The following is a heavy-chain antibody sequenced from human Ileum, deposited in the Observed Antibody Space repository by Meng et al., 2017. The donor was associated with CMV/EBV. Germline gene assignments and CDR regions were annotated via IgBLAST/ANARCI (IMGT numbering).Heavy chain of an antibody. CDR1: GYPISSGYY. CDR2: IYHSGST. V-gene: IGHV4-38-2*02. D-gene: IGHD3-3*01. J-gene: IGHJ6*02. Sequence: SETLSLTCTVSGYPISSGYYWGWIRQPPGKGLEWIGSIYHSGSTYYNPSLKSRVTISVDTSKNQFSLKLSSVTAADTAVYYCARGLETFGVVIEAAYYGMDVWGQGTTVTVSS. CDR3: ARGLETFGVVIEAAYYGMDV.